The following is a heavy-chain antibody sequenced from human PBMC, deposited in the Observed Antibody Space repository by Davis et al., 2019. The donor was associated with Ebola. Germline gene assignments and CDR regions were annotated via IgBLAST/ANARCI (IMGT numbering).Heavy chain of an antibody. CDR3: ARTTHDYYDSSGYYLYYFDY. CDR2: IDWDDDK. J-gene: IGHJ4*02. D-gene: IGHD3-22*01. V-gene: IGHV2-70*11. CDR1: GFSLSTSGMC. Sequence: SGPTLVKPTQTLTLTCTFSGFSLSTSGMCVSWIRQPPGKALEWLARIDWDDDKYYSTSLKTRLTISKDTSKNQVVLTMTNMDPVDTATYYCARTTHDYYDSSGYYLYYFDYWGQGTLVTVSS.